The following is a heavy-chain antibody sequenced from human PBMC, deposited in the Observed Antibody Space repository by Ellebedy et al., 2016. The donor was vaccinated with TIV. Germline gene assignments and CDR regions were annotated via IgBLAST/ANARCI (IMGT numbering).Heavy chain of an antibody. J-gene: IGHJ2*01. CDR1: GGSIISSVYF. D-gene: IGHD3/OR15-3a*01. V-gene: IGHV4-39*02. CDR3: ARNVLIFTFDKWYSDL. Sequence: SETLSLTCIVSGGSIISSVYFWGWIRQPPGKGLEWIGSISYSGYTHYNPPLKVRITISVERSKNYFSLKLSSLTAADTAVYYCARNVLIFTFDKWYSDLWGRGTLVTVSS. CDR2: ISYSGYT.